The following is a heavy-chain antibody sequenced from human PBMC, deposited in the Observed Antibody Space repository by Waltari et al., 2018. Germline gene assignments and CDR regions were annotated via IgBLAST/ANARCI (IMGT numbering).Heavy chain of an antibody. CDR1: GFTFSSYA. CDR3: ARDQVSQQWLAHFDY. J-gene: IGHJ4*02. Sequence: QVQLVESGGGVVQPGRSLRLSCAASGFTFSSYAMHWVRQAPGKGLEWVAVISYDGSNKYYADSVKGRFTISRDNSKNTLYLQMNSLRAEDTAVYYCARDQVSQQWLAHFDYWGQGTLVTVSS. D-gene: IGHD6-19*01. V-gene: IGHV3-30-3*01. CDR2: ISYDGSNK.